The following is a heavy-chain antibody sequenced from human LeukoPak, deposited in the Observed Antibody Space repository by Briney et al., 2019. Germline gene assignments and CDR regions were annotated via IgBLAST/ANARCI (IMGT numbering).Heavy chain of an antibody. J-gene: IGHJ4*02. CDR1: GFTFSSYS. V-gene: IGHV3-21*04. CDR3: AKDLVTGSLDY. CDR2: ITSSSSYI. Sequence: PGGSLRLSCAASGFTFSSYSMNWVRQAPGKGLEWVSSITSSSSYIYYADSVKGRFTISRDNAKNSLYLQMNSLRAEDTAIYYCAKDLVTGSLDYWGQGTLVTVSS. D-gene: IGHD3-10*01.